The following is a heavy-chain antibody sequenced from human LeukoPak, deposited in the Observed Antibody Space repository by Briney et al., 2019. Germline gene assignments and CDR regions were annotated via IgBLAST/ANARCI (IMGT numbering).Heavy chain of an antibody. J-gene: IGHJ4*02. CDR2: VNHSGST. D-gene: IGHD4-17*01. V-gene: IGHV4-34*01. Sequence: KPSETLSLTCAVYGGSFSGYYWSWIRQPPGKGLEWIGEVNHSGSTNHNPSLKSRVTMSVDTSKNQFSLKLSSVTAADTAVYYCARVGYEAWREYGDPFDYWGQGTLVTVSS. CDR3: ARVGYEAWREYGDPFDY. CDR1: GGSFSGYY.